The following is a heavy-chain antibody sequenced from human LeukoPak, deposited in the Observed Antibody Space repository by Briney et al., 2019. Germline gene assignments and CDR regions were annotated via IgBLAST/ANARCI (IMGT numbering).Heavy chain of an antibody. CDR3: ARLPGIAAAGTTGRN. J-gene: IGHJ4*02. D-gene: IGHD6-13*01. CDR1: GFTFSSYW. V-gene: IGHV3-74*01. Sequence: GGSLRLSCAASGFTFSSYWMHWVRQAPGKGLVWVSRINSDGSSTSYADSVKGRFTISRDNAKNTLYLQMNSLRAEDTAVYYCARLPGIAAAGTTGRNWDQGTLVTVSS. CDR2: INSDGSST.